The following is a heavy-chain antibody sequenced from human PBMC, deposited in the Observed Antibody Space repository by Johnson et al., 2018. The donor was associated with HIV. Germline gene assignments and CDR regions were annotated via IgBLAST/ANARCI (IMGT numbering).Heavy chain of an antibody. Sequence: QVLLVESGGGVVQPGRSLRLSCAASGFTFCSYAMHWVRQAPGKGLEWVAVISYDGSNKYYAYSVMGRFTISRDNSKNTLYLQMNSLRAEDTAVYYCAIVEGGSSSNAFDIWGQGTMVTVSS. J-gene: IGHJ3*02. CDR1: GFTFCSYA. CDR3: AIVEGGSSSNAFDI. D-gene: IGHD6-13*01. V-gene: IGHV3-30*04. CDR2: ISYDGSNK.